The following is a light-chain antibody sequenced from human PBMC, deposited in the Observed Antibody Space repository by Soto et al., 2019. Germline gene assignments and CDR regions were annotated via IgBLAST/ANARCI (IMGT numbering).Light chain of an antibody. Sequence: IQLTQTPSRLAASVGDRVTSTCRASQGISSFLAWYQQKKGKAPKXXIYAASSLQSGVPSRFSGSGSGTDFNLTITSLQTEDFATYYCLQHNTYPVTFGQGTKVDIK. J-gene: IGKJ1*01. CDR1: QGISSF. V-gene: IGKV1-9*01. CDR3: LQHNTYPVT. CDR2: AAS.